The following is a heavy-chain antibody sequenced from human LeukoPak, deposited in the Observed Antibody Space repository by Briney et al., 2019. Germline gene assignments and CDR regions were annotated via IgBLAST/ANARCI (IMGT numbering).Heavy chain of an antibody. D-gene: IGHD2-21*02. CDR1: GYSFTSYW. Sequence: GESLKTSCKGSGYSFTSYWIGRVRQMPGKGLEWMGIIYPGDSDTRYSPSFQGQVTISADKSISTAYLQWSSLKASDTAMYYCARRRYCSGDCYDRAFDIWGQGTMVTVSS. J-gene: IGHJ3*02. CDR2: IYPGDSDT. V-gene: IGHV5-51*01. CDR3: ARRRYCSGDCYDRAFDI.